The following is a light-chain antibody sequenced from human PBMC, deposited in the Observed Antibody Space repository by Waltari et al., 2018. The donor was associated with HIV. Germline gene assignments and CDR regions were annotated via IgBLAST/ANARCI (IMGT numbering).Light chain of an antibody. V-gene: IGLV3-25*03. Sequence: SYKLTQTPSVSVSPGQTARINCSRGSLPKKSSSWYRQKPGQPPLLLTYKDIERPSGIPERISGSRSGTGVTLTISGVQAEDEGDYYCQSTDHDGTWVFGGGTKLTVL. CDR2: KDI. CDR1: SLPKKS. J-gene: IGLJ3*02. CDR3: QSTDHDGTWV.